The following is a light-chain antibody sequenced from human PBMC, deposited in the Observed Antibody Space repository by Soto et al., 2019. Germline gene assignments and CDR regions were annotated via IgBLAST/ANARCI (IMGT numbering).Light chain of an antibody. J-gene: IGKJ4*01. Sequence: DIQMTQSPSTLSASVGDRVTITCRASQSISSWLAWYQQKPGKAPKLLIYDASSLETGVPSRFSGSGSGTDFTFTISSLQPEDIATYYCQQYDNPNLTVTFGGGTKVDIK. CDR2: DAS. CDR1: QSISSW. V-gene: IGKV1-5*01. CDR3: QQYDNPNLTVT.